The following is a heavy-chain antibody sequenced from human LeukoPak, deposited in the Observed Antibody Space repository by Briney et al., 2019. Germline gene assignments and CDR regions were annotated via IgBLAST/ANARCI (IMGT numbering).Heavy chain of an antibody. J-gene: IGHJ6*03. Sequence: ASVKVSCKVSGYTLTELSMHWVRQAPGKGLEWMGGFDPEDGETIYAQKFQGRVTMTEDTSTDTANMELSSLRSEDTAVYYCAREEIEVDYSNEDSGRAQYYYLDVWGKGTTVTVSS. CDR3: AREEIEVDYSNEDSGRAQYYYLDV. CDR1: GYTLTELS. D-gene: IGHD4-11*01. V-gene: IGHV1-24*01. CDR2: FDPEDGET.